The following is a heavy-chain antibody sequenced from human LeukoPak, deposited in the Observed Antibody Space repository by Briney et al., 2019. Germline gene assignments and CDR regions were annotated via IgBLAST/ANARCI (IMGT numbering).Heavy chain of an antibody. J-gene: IGHJ4*02. Sequence: GRSLRLSCAASGFTFSGYGIHWVRQAPGKGLEWVAVISYDGSNKYYADSVKGRFTISRDNSKNTLYLQMNSLRAEDTAVYYCAKGGYSSSWYGSFDYWGQGTLVTVSS. CDR3: AKGGYSSSWYGSFDY. CDR1: GFTFSGYG. CDR2: ISYDGSNK. D-gene: IGHD6-13*01. V-gene: IGHV3-30*18.